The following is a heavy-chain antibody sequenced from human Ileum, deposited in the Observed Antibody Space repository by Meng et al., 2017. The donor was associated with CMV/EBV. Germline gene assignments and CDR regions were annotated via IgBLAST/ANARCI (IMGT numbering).Heavy chain of an antibody. CDR2: VSSSGST. D-gene: IGHD5-24*01. CDR1: GFTFSDYY. J-gene: IGHJ4*02. Sequence: GESLKISCAASGFTFSDYYMNWIRQAPGKGLEWVSSVSSSGSTYYADSVKGRFTISRDNSKNTLYLQMNSLRAEDTAVYYCAKGGRGRWGQGTLVTVSS. CDR3: AKGGRGR. V-gene: IGHV3-69-1*01.